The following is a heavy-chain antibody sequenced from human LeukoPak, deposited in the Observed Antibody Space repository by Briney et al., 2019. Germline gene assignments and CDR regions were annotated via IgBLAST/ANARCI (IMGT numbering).Heavy chain of an antibody. CDR1: GFTFTSYS. V-gene: IGHV3-23*01. Sequence: GGSLRLSCAASGFTFTSYSMSWVRQAPGKGLEWVSGTSDRGDYTYYADSVKGRFTISRDNSKSTLYLQMNSLRAEDTAVYYCAKSKGEWLRFRKGIYFDYWGQGTLVTVSS. CDR3: AKSKGEWLRFRKGIYFDY. D-gene: IGHD5-12*01. CDR2: TSDRGDYT. J-gene: IGHJ4*02.